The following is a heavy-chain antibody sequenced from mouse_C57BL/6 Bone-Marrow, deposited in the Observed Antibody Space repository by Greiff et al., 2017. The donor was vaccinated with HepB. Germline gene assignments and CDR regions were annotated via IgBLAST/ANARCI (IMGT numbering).Heavy chain of an antibody. Sequence: LVESGPELVKPGASVKLSCKASGYTFTSYDINWVKQRPGQGLEWIGWIYPGDGSTKYNEKFKGKATLSVDTSSSTAYMELHSLTSEDSAVYCCARMRGYSLYFDVWGTGTTVTVSS. CDR3: ARMRGYSLYFDV. J-gene: IGHJ1*03. D-gene: IGHD2-3*01. CDR1: GYTFTSYD. V-gene: IGHV1-85*01. CDR2: IYPGDGST.